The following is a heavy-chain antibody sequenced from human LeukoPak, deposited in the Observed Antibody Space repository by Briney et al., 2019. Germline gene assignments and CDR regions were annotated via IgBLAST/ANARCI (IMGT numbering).Heavy chain of an antibody. CDR2: IWFDGSNE. J-gene: IGHJ4*02. D-gene: IGHD2-15*01. Sequence: PGWSLRLSCAASGFTFSNYGMHWVRQAPGKGLEWVAVIWFDGSNEYYADSVKGRFTISRDNSRNTLFLQMNSLRAEDTSVYYCARDNVGHFDYWGQGTLVTVSS. V-gene: IGHV3-33*01. CDR3: ARDNVGHFDY. CDR1: GFTFSNYG.